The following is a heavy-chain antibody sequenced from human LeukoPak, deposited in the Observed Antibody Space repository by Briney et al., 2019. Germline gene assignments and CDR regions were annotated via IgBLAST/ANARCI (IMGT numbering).Heavy chain of an antibody. V-gene: IGHV1-46*01. CDR2: INPSGGST. CDR3: ARAAAYDSSGTPVPLGY. Sequence: ASVKVSCKASGYTFTSYYMHWVRQAPGQGLEWMGIINPSGGSTSYAQKFQGRVTMTRDTSTSTVYMELSSLRSEDTAVYYCARAAAYDSSGTPVPLGYWGQGTLVTASS. D-gene: IGHD3-22*01. J-gene: IGHJ4*02. CDR1: GYTFTSYY.